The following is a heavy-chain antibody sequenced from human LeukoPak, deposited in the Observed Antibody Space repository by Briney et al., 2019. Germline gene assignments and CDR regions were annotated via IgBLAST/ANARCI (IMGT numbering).Heavy chain of an antibody. D-gene: IGHD6-19*01. CDR3: ARGGIAMAGSNWFFDL. J-gene: IGHJ2*01. V-gene: IGHV3-21*01. CDR2: ISSSSSYI. CDR1: GFTFSNYF. Sequence: PGGSLRLSCAASGFTFSNYFMNWVRQAPGKGLEWVSSISSSSSYIYYADSVKGRFTISRDNAKNSLYLQMNSLTADDTAVYYCARGGIAMAGSNWFFDLWGRGTLVTVSS.